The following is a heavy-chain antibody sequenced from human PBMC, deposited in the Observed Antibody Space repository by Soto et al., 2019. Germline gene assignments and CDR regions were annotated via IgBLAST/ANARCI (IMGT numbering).Heavy chain of an antibody. J-gene: IGHJ3*01. CDR2: MFHSGRT. CDR1: GDSISSYF. CDR3: AKAVKYYDSTGYDAFAV. V-gene: IGHV4-59*01. D-gene: IGHD3-22*01. Sequence: PSETLSPTCTVSGDSISSYFWTWIRQPQGKALEWIGYMFHSGRTNYNPSLTSRVTMSADTSNNQFSLTLTSVTAADTAVYYCAKAVKYYDSTGYDAFAVWGQGIMVTVSS.